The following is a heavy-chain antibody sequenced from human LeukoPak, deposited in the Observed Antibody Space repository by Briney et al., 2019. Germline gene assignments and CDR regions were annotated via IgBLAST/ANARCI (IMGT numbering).Heavy chain of an antibody. Sequence: SETLSLTCAVYGGSFSGYYWSWIRQPPGKGLEWIGEINHSGSTNYNPSLKSRVTISVDTSKNQFSLKLSSATAADTAVYYCARGAPTMIVVVITTSDWFDPWGQGTLVTVSS. CDR1: GGSFSGYY. CDR2: INHSGST. J-gene: IGHJ5*02. V-gene: IGHV4-34*01. CDR3: ARGAPTMIVVVITTSDWFDP. D-gene: IGHD3-22*01.